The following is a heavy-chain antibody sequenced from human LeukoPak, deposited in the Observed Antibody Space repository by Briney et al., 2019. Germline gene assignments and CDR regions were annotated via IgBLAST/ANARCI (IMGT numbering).Heavy chain of an antibody. J-gene: IGHJ3*02. D-gene: IGHD1-26*01. CDR2: IRISGGDT. CDR1: GFTFSNFA. V-gene: IGHV3-23*01. Sequence: SGGSLRLSCVASGFTFSNFAMTWVRQAPGKGLEWVSGIRISGGDTYYADSVKGRFTISRDNSKSTLYLQMNSLRAEDTAVYYCAKDGSGTYPDAFDMWGQGTMVTVSS. CDR3: AKDGSGTYPDAFDM.